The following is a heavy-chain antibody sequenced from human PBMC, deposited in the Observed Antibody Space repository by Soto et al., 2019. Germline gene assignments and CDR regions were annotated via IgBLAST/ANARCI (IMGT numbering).Heavy chain of an antibody. CDR1: GGTFSSYA. D-gene: IGHD6-6*01. Sequence: QVQLVQSGAEVKKPGSSVKVSCKASGGTFSSYAISWVRQAPGQGPEWMGGIIPIFGTADYAQKFQGGVTITGDESTSTAYMGLSSLRSEDTAVYYCARGGREYSSENWYFDLWGRGPLVTVS. CDR2: IIPIFGTA. V-gene: IGHV1-69*01. CDR3: ARGGREYSSENWYFDL. J-gene: IGHJ2*01.